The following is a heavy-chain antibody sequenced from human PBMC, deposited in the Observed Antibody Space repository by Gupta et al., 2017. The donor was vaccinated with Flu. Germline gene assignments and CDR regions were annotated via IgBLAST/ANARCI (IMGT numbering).Heavy chain of an antibody. CDR3: ARERADTSLRIHALDV. CDR1: GYTLSDYF. D-gene: IGHD3-3*02. J-gene: IGHJ6*02. V-gene: IGHV1-2*02. CDR2: INPNNGAT. Sequence: QVQLEQSGAGVKKPGAAMKVSCKASGYTLSDYFLHWVRQAPGQGLEWMGWINPNNGATNYAQKFQGRVTMTRDTSINTAYMELTRLRSDDTALYFCARERADTSLRIHALDVWGQGTTFIVSS.